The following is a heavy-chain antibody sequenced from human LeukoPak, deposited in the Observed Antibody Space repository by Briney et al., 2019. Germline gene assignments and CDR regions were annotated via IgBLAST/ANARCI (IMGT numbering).Heavy chain of an antibody. CDR3: ARHNVWYDY. J-gene: IGHJ4*02. V-gene: IGHV3-48*03. CDR1: GFTFSSYE. Sequence: PGGSLRLSCAASGFTFSSYEVNWVRQAPGKGLEWISYISTSDATMYADSVKGRFTISRDNAKNSLYLQMNSLRAEDTAVYYCARHNVWYDYWGQGTLVTVSS. CDR2: ISTSDAT. D-gene: IGHD6-13*01.